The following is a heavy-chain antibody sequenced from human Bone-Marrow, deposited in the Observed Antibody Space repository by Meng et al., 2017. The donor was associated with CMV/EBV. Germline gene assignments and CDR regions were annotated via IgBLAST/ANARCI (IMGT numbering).Heavy chain of an antibody. Sequence: GESLKISCAASGFTFSSYSMNWVRQAPGKGLEWVSSISSSSSYIYYADSVKGRLTISRDNSKNTLYLQMNSLRAEDTAVYYCARARPNWNPDYYYYGMDVWGQGTTVTVSS. V-gene: IGHV3-21*01. CDR2: ISSSSSYI. D-gene: IGHD1-1*01. CDR1: GFTFSSYS. CDR3: ARARPNWNPDYYYYGMDV. J-gene: IGHJ6*02.